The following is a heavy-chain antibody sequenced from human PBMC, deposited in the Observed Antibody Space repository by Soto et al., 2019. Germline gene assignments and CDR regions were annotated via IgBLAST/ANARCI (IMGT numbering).Heavy chain of an antibody. J-gene: IGHJ5*02. CDR3: ARGRSSDGYIANWFDP. Sequence: PSETMSLTCTVSGGSISSGGYYWSWIRQHPGKGLEWIGYIYYSGSTYYNPSLKSRVTISVDTSKNQFSLKLSSVTAADTAVYYCARGRSSDGYIANWFDPWGQGTPVTVSS. CDR1: GGSISSGGYY. V-gene: IGHV4-31*03. CDR2: IYYSGST. D-gene: IGHD5-12*01.